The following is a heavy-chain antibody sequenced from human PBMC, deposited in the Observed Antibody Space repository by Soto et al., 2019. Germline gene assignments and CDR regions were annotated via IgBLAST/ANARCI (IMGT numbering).Heavy chain of an antibody. CDR3: AGATELQMITYWYFDL. J-gene: IGHJ2*01. CDR1: GGSFSGYY. CDR2: INHSGST. D-gene: IGHD3-22*01. Sequence: SETLSLTCAVYGGSFSGYYWSWIRQPPGKGLEWIGEINHSGSTNYNPSLKSRVTISVDTSKNQFSLKLSSVTAADTAVYYCAGATELQMITYWYFDLWGRGTLV. V-gene: IGHV4-34*01.